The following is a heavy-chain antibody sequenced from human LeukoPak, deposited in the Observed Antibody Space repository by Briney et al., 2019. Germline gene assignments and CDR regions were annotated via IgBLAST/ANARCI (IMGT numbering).Heavy chain of an antibody. CDR1: GGSISSSGYY. V-gene: IGHV4-39*01. D-gene: IGHD2-15*01. CDR3: ARRGSYCSGGSCYFDY. CDR2: IYYSGST. J-gene: IGHJ4*02. Sequence: SETLSPTCTVSGGSISSSGYYWGWIRQPPGKGLEWIGTIYYSGSTYYNPSLKSRVTVSVDTSKNQFSLKLSSVTAADTAVYYCARRGSYCSGGSCYFDYWGQGTLVTVSS.